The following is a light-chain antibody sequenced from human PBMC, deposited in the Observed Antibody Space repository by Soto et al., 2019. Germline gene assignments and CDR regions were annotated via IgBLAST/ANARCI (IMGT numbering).Light chain of an antibody. CDR3: QQYDSWPRT. CDR1: QSVGSN. CDR2: GAS. J-gene: IGKJ4*01. Sequence: VMTQSPGTLSVSPGERATLSCRASQSVGSNLAWFQQKPGQAPRLLIYGASTRATGTPARFSGSGSGTEFTLIINSLQSEDFAVYYCQQYDSWPRTFGGGTKV. V-gene: IGKV3-15*01.